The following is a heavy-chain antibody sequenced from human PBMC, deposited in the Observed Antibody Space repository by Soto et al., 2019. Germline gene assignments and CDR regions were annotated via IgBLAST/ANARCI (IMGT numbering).Heavy chain of an antibody. V-gene: IGHV4-61*03. CDR2: IYYTGRT. CDR3: ARDSTAFLFDY. D-gene: IGHD3-3*02. Sequence: QVQLQESGPGRVKPSETLSLTCTVSGASVRSGSFYWSWIRQPPGKGLEWIGYIYYTGRTSYNPSPKSRVTISIDPSKNHFALNLTSVTAADTAIYYCARDSTAFLFDYWGQGALVTVSS. CDR1: GASVRSGSFY. J-gene: IGHJ4*02.